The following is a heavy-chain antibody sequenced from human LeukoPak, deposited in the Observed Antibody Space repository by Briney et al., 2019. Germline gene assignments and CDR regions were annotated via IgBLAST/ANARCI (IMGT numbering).Heavy chain of an antibody. D-gene: IGHD6-19*01. CDR2: IHYSGST. V-gene: IGHV4-59*08. CDR3: AGSGWSFDAFDF. CDR1: GVSFSGYY. J-gene: IGHJ3*01. Sequence: SETLSLTCAVYGVSFSGYYWSWIRQPPGKGLEWIGYIHYSGSTNYSPSLKSRVTISVDTSKNRFSLRLTSLTAADTAVYFCAGSGWSFDAFDFWGQGTMVTVSS.